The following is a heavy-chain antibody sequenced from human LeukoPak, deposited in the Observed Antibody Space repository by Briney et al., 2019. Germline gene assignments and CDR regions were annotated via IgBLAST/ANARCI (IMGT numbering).Heavy chain of an antibody. CDR3: ARRGIWIQWNFEY. D-gene: IGHD5-12*01. CDR2: INQGGST. V-gene: IGHV4-34*01. J-gene: IGHJ4*02. CDR1: GGAFNDYY. Sequence: SETLSLTCAVEGGAFNDYYWNWVRQSPEKGLEWIAEINQGGSTIYNPSLKNRVTMSIDTTRKHFSLQLASLTAADTAVYFCARRGIWIQWNFEYWGQGVLVTVSS.